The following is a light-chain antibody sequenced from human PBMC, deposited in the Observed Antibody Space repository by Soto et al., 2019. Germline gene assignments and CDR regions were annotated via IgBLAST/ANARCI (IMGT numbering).Light chain of an antibody. J-gene: IGKJ4*01. Sequence: VLTQSPGTLSLSPGERATLSCRASQSVSSSFLAWYQQKPGQAPRLLIYGASSRATGIPDRFSGSGSGTDFALTISRLEPEDFGVYYCQQYGTSPPLTFGGGTKVEIK. CDR3: QQYGTSPPLT. CDR1: QSVSSSF. V-gene: IGKV3-20*01. CDR2: GAS.